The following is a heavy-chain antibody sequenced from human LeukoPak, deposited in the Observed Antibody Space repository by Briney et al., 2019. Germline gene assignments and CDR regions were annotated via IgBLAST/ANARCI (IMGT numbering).Heavy chain of an antibody. J-gene: IGHJ1*01. CDR3: ASSRSGSPHEYFQH. V-gene: IGHV1-69*04. Sequence: SVKVSCKASGGTFSSYAISWVRQAPGQGLEWMGRIIPIFGIANHAQKFQGRVTITADKSTSTAYMELSSLRSEDTAVYYCASSRSGSPHEYFQHWGQGTLVTVSS. CDR1: GGTFSSYA. D-gene: IGHD1-26*01. CDR2: IIPIFGIA.